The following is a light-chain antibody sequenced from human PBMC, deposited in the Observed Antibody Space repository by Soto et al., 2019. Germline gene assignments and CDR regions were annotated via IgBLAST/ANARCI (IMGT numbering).Light chain of an antibody. CDR2: DAS. CDR1: QNVSNY. V-gene: IGKV3-11*01. CDR3: QQRSNWPPIT. J-gene: IGKJ5*01. Sequence: IVLTQSPATLSLPPGDRAILSCRASQNVSNYLAWYQQKPGQDPRLLLYDASHSAAGIPGRFIGSGFGTDFTLTISSLEPEDAAVYYCQQRSNWPPITFGQGTRLEIK.